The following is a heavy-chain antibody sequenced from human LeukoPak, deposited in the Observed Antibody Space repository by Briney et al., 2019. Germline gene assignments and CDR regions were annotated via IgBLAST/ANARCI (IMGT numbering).Heavy chain of an antibody. CDR2: ISYDGSNK. D-gene: IGHD5-18*01. CDR3: ATPEGQRRIQLWELPDY. J-gene: IGHJ4*02. CDR1: GFTYSSYA. Sequence: GRSLRLSCAASGFTYSSYAMHWVRQAPGKGLEWVAVISYDGSNKYYADSVKGRFTISRDNSKNTLYLQMNSLRAEDTAVYYCATPEGQRRIQLWELPDYWGQGTLVTVSS. V-gene: IGHV3-30-3*01.